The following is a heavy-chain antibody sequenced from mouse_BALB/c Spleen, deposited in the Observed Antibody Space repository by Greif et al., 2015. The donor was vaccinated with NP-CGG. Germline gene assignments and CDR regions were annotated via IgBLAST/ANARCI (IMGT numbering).Heavy chain of an antibody. V-gene: IGHV1-5*01. J-gene: IGHJ2*01. D-gene: IGHD2-14*01. CDR3: TRSGAYYRYAYFDY. CDR2: IYPGNSDT. CDR1: GYSFTSYW. Sequence: VQLQQSGTVLARPEASVKMSCKASGYSFTSYWMHWVKQRPGQGLEWIGAIYPGNSDTSYNQKFKGKAKLTAVTSASTAYMKLSSLTNEDAAVYYCTRSGAYYRYAYFDYWGQGPTLTVSS.